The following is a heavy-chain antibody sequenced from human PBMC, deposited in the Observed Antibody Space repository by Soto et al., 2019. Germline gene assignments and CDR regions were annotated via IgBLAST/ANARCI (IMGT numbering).Heavy chain of an antibody. CDR2: IIPIFGTA. J-gene: IGHJ6*02. CDR1: GGTFSSYA. CDR3: ARDNDVDIVATDYYYGMDV. V-gene: IGHV1-69*13. Sequence: ASVKVSCKASGGTFSSYAISWVRQAPEQGLEWMGGIIPIFGTANYAQKFQGRVTITADESTSTAYMELSSLRSEDTAVYYCARDNDVDIVATDYYYGMDVWGQGTTVTVSS. D-gene: IGHD5-12*01.